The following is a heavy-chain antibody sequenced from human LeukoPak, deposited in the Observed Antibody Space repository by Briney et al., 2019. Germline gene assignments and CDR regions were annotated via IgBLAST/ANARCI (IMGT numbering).Heavy chain of an antibody. J-gene: IGHJ5*02. CDR2: IYNGGST. CDR3: ASSSGWYNWFDP. D-gene: IGHD6-19*01. V-gene: IGHV3-53*01. Sequence: PGGSLRLSCAASGFTVSSNYMSWVRQAPGKGLEWVSVIYNGGSTYYADSVKGRFTISRDNSKNTLYLQMNSLRAEDTAVYYCASSSGWYNWFDPWGQGTLVAVSS. CDR1: GFTVSSNY.